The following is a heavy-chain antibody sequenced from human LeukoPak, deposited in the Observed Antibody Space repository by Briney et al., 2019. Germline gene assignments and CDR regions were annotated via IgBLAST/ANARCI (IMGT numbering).Heavy chain of an antibody. CDR2: IDSSSTST. Sequence: GGSLRLSCAASGFIFTDYYMSWIRQAPGKGLEWVSFIDSSSTSTNYVDSVKGRFNISRDNAKNTVYLQMNSLRAEDTAVYYCARALIGPFSLGLDLWGRGTLVTVSS. J-gene: IGHJ2*01. CDR3: ARALIGPFSLGLDL. D-gene: IGHD2-15*01. CDR1: GFIFTDYY. V-gene: IGHV3-11*06.